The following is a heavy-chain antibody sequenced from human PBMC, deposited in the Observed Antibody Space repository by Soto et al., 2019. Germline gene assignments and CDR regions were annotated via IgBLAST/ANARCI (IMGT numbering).Heavy chain of an antibody. CDR2: IIPIFGTA. D-gene: IGHD3-3*01. CDR3: ARDRIGGGGFDYYYYGMDV. CDR1: GGTFSNYA. J-gene: IGHJ6*02. Sequence: QVQLVQSGAEVKKPGSSVKVSCKASGGTFSNYAISWVRQAPGQGLEWMGGIIPIFGTANYAQKFQGRVTITADESTSTAYMELSSLRSEDTAVYYCARDRIGGGGFDYYYYGMDVWGQGTTVTVSS. V-gene: IGHV1-69*01.